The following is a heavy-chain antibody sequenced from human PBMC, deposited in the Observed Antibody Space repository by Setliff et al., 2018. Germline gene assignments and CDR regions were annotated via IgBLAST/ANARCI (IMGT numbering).Heavy chain of an antibody. J-gene: IGHJ6*03. Sequence: SVKVSCKASGGTFRSYGISWVRQAPGQGLEWMGGTIPSFGSTNYAQKFQDRVTIITDESTSTAYMELSSLRTEDTAVYYCAREGVDTRSSTDYRYYMDVWGKGATVTVSS. D-gene: IGHD5-18*01. CDR1: GGTFRSYG. CDR3: AREGVDTRSSTDYRYYMDV. V-gene: IGHV1-69*05. CDR2: TIPSFGST.